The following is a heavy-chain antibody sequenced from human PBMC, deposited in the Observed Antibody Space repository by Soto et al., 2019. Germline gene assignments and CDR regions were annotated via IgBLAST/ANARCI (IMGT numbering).Heavy chain of an antibody. CDR1: GFTFSSYG. CDR2: ISYDGSNK. Sequence: GGSLRLSCAASGFTFSSYGMHWVRQAPGKGLEWVAVISYDGSNKYYADSVKGRFTISRDNSKNTLYLQMNSLRAEDTAVYYCAKDYGDTLDYFDYWGQGTLVTVSS. D-gene: IGHD4-17*01. CDR3: AKDYGDTLDYFDY. V-gene: IGHV3-30*18. J-gene: IGHJ4*02.